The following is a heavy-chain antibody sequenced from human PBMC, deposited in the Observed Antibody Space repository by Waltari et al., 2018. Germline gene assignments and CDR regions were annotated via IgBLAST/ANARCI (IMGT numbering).Heavy chain of an antibody. V-gene: IGHV3-23*01. J-gene: IGHJ5*02. D-gene: IGHD2-2*02. CDR1: GFTFSAFS. CDR2: ISGDGGVT. CDR3: AKCTTVCYKNYFDP. Sequence: EVQLLESGGGLIQPGGSLRLSGAASGFTFSAFSMAWVRQSPGKGLEFVSSISGDGGVTAYGDSVKGRFVISRDNSKNTLYLQMNSLRAEDTALYFCAKCTTVCYKNYFDPWGQGTLVAVSS.